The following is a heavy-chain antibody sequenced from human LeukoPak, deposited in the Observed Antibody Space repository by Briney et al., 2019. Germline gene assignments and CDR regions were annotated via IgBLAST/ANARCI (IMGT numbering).Heavy chain of an antibody. CDR1: GGSISSYS. J-gene: IGHJ6*02. CDR2: IYYSGST. V-gene: IGHV4-59*01. Sequence: SETLSLTCTVSGGSISSYSWSWIRQPPGKRLEWIWYIYYSGSTNYNPSLKSRVTISVDTSKNQFSLKLSSVTAADTAVYYCARGEGNHYYYGMDVWGQGTTVTVSS. CDR3: ARGEGNHYYYGMDV. D-gene: IGHD1-26*01.